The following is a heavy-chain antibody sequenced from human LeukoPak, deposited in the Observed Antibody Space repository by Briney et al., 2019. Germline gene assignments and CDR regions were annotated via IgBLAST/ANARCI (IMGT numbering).Heavy chain of an antibody. J-gene: IGHJ4*02. CDR3: ARVTRVNYYGLGSYNF. D-gene: IGHD3-10*01. V-gene: IGHV1-2*02. Sequence: GASVKVSCKASGYTFTSYGISWVRQAPGQGLEWMGWINPNSGATKYAQKFQGRVTMTRDTSISTAYMELSRLRSDDTAVYYCARVTRVNYYGLGSYNFWGQGTLVTVSS. CDR1: GYTFTSYG. CDR2: INPNSGAT.